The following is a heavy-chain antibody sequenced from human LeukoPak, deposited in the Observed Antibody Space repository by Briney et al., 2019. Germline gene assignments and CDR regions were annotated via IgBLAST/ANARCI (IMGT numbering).Heavy chain of an antibody. CDR2: INPNSGGT. Sequence: ASVKVSCKASGYTFTGYYMHWVRQAPGQGLEWMGWINPNSGGTNYAQKFQGRVTITRNTSISTAYMELSSLRSEDTAVYYCARVDNWTEGYDYWGQGTLVTVSS. J-gene: IGHJ4*02. V-gene: IGHV1-2*02. CDR1: GYTFTGYY. D-gene: IGHD1-20*01. CDR3: ARVDNWTEGYDY.